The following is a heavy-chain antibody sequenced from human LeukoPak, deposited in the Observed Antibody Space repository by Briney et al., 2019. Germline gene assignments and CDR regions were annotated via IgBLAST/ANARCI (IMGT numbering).Heavy chain of an antibody. D-gene: IGHD5-24*01. V-gene: IGHV3-21*01. CDR3: AVNHRDGYSELGY. J-gene: IGHJ4*02. Sequence: GGSLRLSCAASGFTFTNYAMSWVRQAPGKGLEWVSSISSDSSYIHYADSLEGRFTISRDNANNSLCLQMNSLRAEDTAVYYCAVNHRDGYSELGYWGQGTLVTVSS. CDR2: ISSDSSYI. CDR1: GFTFTNYA.